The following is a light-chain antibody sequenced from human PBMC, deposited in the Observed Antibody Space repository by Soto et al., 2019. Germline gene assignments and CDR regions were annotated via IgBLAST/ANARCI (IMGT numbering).Light chain of an antibody. CDR1: SSDVGGYNY. Sequence: QSALTQPRSVSGSPGQSVTISCTGTSSDVGGYNYVSWYQQHPGKAPKLMIYDVSKRPSGVPDRFSGSKSGNTASLTISGLLAEDEADYYCCSYSGSYTPLYVFGTGTKLTVL. J-gene: IGLJ1*01. V-gene: IGLV2-11*01. CDR2: DVS. CDR3: CSYSGSYTPLYV.